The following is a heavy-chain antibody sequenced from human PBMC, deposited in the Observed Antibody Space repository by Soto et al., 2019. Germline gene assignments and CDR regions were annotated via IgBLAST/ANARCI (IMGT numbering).Heavy chain of an antibody. D-gene: IGHD4-17*01. Sequence: QVQLVQSGAEVKKPGASVKVSCKASGYTFTSYGISWVRQAPGQGLEWMGWISAYNGNTNYAQKLQARGTMTTDTATITAYMELRSQRSDDSDVYYCARGTTVDTWSDWGQGTLVTVSS. CDR1: GYTFTSYG. CDR2: ISAYNGNT. CDR3: ARGTTVDTWSD. J-gene: IGHJ4*02. V-gene: IGHV1-18*01.